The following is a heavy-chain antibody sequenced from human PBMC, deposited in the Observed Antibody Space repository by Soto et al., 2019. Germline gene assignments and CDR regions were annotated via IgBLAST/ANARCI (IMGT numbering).Heavy chain of an antibody. V-gene: IGHV1-69*06. CDR2: IIPIFGTA. Sequence: ASVKVSCKASGGTFSSYAISWVRQALGQGLEWMGGIIPIFGTANYAQKFQGRVTITADKSTSTAYMELSSLRSEDTAVYYCARDLAPYGSGYYSLGFDPWGQGTLVTVSS. J-gene: IGHJ5*02. CDR1: GGTFSSYA. D-gene: IGHD3-22*01. CDR3: ARDLAPYGSGYYSLGFDP.